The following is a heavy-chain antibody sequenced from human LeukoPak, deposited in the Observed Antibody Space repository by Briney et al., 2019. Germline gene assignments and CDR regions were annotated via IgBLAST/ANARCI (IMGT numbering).Heavy chain of an antibody. V-gene: IGHV3-33*01. CDR2: IWYDGSIP. CDR3: AREGVSCSSTTCFFDY. D-gene: IGHD2-2*01. CDR1: GFTFSSYG. Sequence: PGRSLRLSCAASGFTFSSYGMHWVRQAPGKGLEEVAVIWYDGSIPYYADSVKGRFTISRDNSKNTLYLQMSSWRAEDTAVYYCAREGVSCSSTTCFFDYWGQGTLVTVSS. J-gene: IGHJ4*02.